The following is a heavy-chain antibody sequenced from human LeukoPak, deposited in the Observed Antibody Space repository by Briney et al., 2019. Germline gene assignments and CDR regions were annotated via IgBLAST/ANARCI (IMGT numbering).Heavy chain of an antibody. Sequence: SETLSLTCTVSGGSISSYYWSWIRQPPGKGLEWIRYIYYSGSTNYNPSLKSRVTISVDTSKNQFSLKLSSVTAADTAVYYCARVPSDRTGIYYGMDVWDQGTTVTVSS. CDR3: ARVPSDRTGIYYGMDV. D-gene: IGHD7-27*01. V-gene: IGHV4-59*01. CDR1: GGSISSYY. CDR2: IYYSGST. J-gene: IGHJ6*02.